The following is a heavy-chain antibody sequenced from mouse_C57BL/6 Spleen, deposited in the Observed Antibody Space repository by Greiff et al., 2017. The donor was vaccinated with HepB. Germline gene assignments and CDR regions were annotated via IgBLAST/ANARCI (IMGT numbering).Heavy chain of an antibody. CDR3: ARSYYDYEGAMDY. CDR1: GYTFTSYT. V-gene: IGHV1-4*01. CDR2: INPSSGYT. J-gene: IGHJ4*01. D-gene: IGHD2-4*01. Sequence: VQLQQSGAELARPGASVKMSCKASGYTFTSYTMHWVKQRPGQGLEWIGYINPSSGYTKYNQKFKDKATLTADKSSRTAYMQLSSLKSEDSAVYYCARSYYDYEGAMDYWGQGTSVTVSS.